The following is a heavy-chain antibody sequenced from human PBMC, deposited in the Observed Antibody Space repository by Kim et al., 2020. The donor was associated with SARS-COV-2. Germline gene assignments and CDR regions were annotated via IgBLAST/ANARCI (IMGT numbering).Heavy chain of an antibody. CDR3: ARVGGSWSHPNWFDP. V-gene: IGHV4-59*13. J-gene: IGHJ5*02. CDR2: NYYSGST. Sequence: SETLSLTCTVSGGSISSYYWSWIRQPPGKGLEWIGYNYYSGSTNYNPSLKSRVTISVDTSKNQFSLKLSSVTAADTAVYYCARVGGSWSHPNWFDPWGQGTLVTVSS. D-gene: IGHD6-13*01. CDR1: GGSISSYY.